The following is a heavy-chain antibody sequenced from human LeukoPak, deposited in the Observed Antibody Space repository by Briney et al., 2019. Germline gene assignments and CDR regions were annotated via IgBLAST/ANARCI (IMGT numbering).Heavy chain of an antibody. J-gene: IGHJ3*02. Sequence: QPGRSLRLSCAASGFTFSSYAMHWVRQAPGKGLEWVAVISYDGSNKYYADSVKGRFTISRDNSKNTLYLQMNSLRAEDTAVYYCAREVGRYCSSTSCSRNAFDIWGQGTMVTVSS. D-gene: IGHD2-2*01. V-gene: IGHV3-30-3*01. CDR3: AREVGRYCSSTSCSRNAFDI. CDR1: GFTFSSYA. CDR2: ISYDGSNK.